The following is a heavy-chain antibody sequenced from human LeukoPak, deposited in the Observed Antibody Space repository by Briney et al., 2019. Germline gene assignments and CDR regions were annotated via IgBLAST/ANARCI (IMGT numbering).Heavy chain of an antibody. Sequence: ASVTVSCKASGGTFSSYAISWVRQAPGQGLEWMGGIIPIFGTANYAQKFQGRVTITADESTSTAYMELSSLRSEDTAVYYCARGVTNNYYYYYMDVWGKGTTVTISS. CDR1: GGTFSSYA. CDR3: ARGVTNNYYYYYMDV. V-gene: IGHV1-69*13. J-gene: IGHJ6*03. CDR2: IIPIFGTA. D-gene: IGHD4-17*01.